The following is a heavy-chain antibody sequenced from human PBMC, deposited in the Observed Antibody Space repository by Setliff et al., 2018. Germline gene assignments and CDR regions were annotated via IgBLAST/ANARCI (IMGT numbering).Heavy chain of an antibody. D-gene: IGHD3-9*01. CDR1: GGSISSYS. J-gene: IGHJ4*02. Sequence: SETLSLTCIVSGGSISSYSWSWVRQPAGKGLEWIGRTHGSGSTNYNDSLKSRVTISLDKSKNQFSFNLTSVTAADTAVYHCAKERYFDWFFENWGQGTLVTVSS. CDR3: AKERYFDWFFEN. CDR2: THGSGST. V-gene: IGHV4-4*07.